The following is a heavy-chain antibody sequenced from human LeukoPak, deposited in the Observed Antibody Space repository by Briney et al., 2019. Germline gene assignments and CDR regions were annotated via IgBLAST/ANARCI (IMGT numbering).Heavy chain of an antibody. CDR3: ARYTSGYSLEY. CDR1: GFTFSGYW. J-gene: IGHJ4*02. Sequence: GGSLRLSCVASGFTFSGYWMSWVRQAPGKGLEWLANIKKDGSETNYVDSVEGRFTISRDTAKSTLYLQLNSLRPDDTAVYYCARYTSGYSLEYWGQGALVTVSS. D-gene: IGHD3-22*01. CDR2: IKKDGSET. V-gene: IGHV3-7*01.